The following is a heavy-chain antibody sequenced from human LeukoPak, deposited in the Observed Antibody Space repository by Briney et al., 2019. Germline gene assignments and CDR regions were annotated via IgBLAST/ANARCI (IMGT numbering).Heavy chain of an antibody. CDR2: ISWNGRNT. CDR1: GFTLSSHA. CDR3: ARVQQYDKFDY. D-gene: IGHD3-22*01. Sequence: GGSLRLSCAASGFTLSSHAMSWVRQGPGKGLEWVSGISWNGRNTAYAESLKGRFTISRDNAKNSLYLQMNSLRAEDTAFYYCARVQQYDKFDYWGQGTLVTVSS. J-gene: IGHJ4*02. V-gene: IGHV3-20*04.